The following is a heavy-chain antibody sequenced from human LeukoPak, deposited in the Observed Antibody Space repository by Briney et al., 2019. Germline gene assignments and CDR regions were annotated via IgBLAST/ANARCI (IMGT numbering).Heavy chain of an antibody. CDR1: GGSISSSSYY. J-gene: IGHJ5*02. Sequence: KTSETLSLTCTVSGGSISSSSYYWGWIRQPPGKGLEWIGSIYYSGSTYYNPSLKSRVTISVDTSKNQFSLKLSSVTAADTAVYYCARQEITMIVVVPPSWFDPWGQGTLVTVSS. D-gene: IGHD3-22*01. CDR2: IYYSGST. CDR3: ARQEITMIVVVPPSWFDP. V-gene: IGHV4-39*01.